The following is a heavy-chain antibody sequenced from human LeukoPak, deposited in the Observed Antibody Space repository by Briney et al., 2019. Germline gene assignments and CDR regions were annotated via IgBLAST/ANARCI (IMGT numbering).Heavy chain of an antibody. D-gene: IGHD3-22*01. J-gene: IGHJ4*02. CDR3: ARSDYYDSGGYLDY. CDR1: GGSISSYY. CDR2: IHNSGST. Sequence: SETLTLTCSVSGGSISSYYWSWIRQPPGKGLEWIGYIHNSGSTNYNPSLKSRVTISIDTSENQFYLKLSSVTAAATAVYYCARSDYYDSGGYLDYWGQGTLVTVSS. V-gene: IGHV4-59*01.